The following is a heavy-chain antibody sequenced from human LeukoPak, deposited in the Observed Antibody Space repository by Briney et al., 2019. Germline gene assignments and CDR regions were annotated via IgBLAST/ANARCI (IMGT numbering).Heavy chain of an antibody. V-gene: IGHV3-20*04. CDR1: GFTFDDYG. D-gene: IGHD3-10*01. CDR2: INWNGGST. J-gene: IGHJ6*03. Sequence: GRSLRLSCAASGFTFDDYGMSWARQAPGKALEWVSGINWNGGSTGYADSVKGQFTISRDNAKNSLYLQMNNLRAEDTALYYCARGGKGFGYYYYYMDVWGKGTTVTVSS. CDR3: ARGGKGFGYYYYYMDV.